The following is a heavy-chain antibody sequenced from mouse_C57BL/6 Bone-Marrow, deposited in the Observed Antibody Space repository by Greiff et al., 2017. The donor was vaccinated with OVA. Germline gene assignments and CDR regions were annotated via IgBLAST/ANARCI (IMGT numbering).Heavy chain of an antibody. V-gene: IGHV3-6*01. CDR2: ISYDGSN. Sequence: DVKLQESGPGLVKPSQSLSLTCSVTGYSITSGYYWNWIRQFPGNKLEWMGYISYDGSNNYKPSLKNRISITRDTSKNQFFLKLNSVTTEDTATYYCARYGSSPWYFDVWGTGTTVTVSS. CDR3: ARYGSSPWYFDV. D-gene: IGHD1-1*01. CDR1: GYSITSGYY. J-gene: IGHJ1*03.